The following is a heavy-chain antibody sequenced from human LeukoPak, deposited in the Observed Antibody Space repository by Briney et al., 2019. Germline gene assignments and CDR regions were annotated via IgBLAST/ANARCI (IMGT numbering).Heavy chain of an antibody. Sequence: WASVKVSCKASGCTFTSYGISWVRQAPGQGLEWMGWISAYNGNTDYAQSLQGRVTMTIDTSTSTVYMELRSLRSDDTAVYYCARDVGRSYDLDYWGQGTLVTVSS. CDR3: ARDVGRSYDLDY. V-gene: IGHV1-18*01. CDR1: GCTFTSYG. J-gene: IGHJ4*02. D-gene: IGHD3-16*01. CDR2: ISAYNGNT.